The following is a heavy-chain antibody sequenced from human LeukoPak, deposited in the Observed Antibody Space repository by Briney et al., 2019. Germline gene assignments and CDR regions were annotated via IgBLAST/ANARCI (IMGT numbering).Heavy chain of an antibody. CDR1: GGSISSYY. CDR3: ARGIVVVANFDY. D-gene: IGHD3-22*01. J-gene: IGHJ4*02. CDR2: IYYSGST. V-gene: IGHV4-59*12. Sequence: SETLSLTCTVSGGSISSYYWSWIRQPPGKGLEWIGYIYYSGSTNYNPSLKSRVTISVDTSKNQFSLKLSSVTAADTAVYYCARGIVVVANFDYWGQGTLVTVSS.